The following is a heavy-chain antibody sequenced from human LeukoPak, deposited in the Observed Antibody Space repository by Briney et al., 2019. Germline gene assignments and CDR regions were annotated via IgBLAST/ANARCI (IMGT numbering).Heavy chain of an antibody. Sequence: GGSLRLSCAASGFIFSSYEMNWVRQAPGKGLEWVSIIYSGGSTYYAESVKGRFTISRDNSKNTVYLQMKSLRAEDTAVYYCARDFGGIGHFDYWGQGTLVTVSS. CDR2: IYSGGST. J-gene: IGHJ4*02. CDR3: ARDFGGIGHFDY. CDR1: GFIFSSYE. V-gene: IGHV3-66*01. D-gene: IGHD3-10*01.